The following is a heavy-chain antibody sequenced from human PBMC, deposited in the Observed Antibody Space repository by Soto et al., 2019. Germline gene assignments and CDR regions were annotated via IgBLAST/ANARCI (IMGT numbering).Heavy chain of an antibody. V-gene: IGHV1-46*01. CDR3: ARFYSSGWYVWFDH. CDR2: INPSGGST. CDR1: GYTFTSYY. J-gene: IGHJ5*02. Sequence: XSGKVSCNASGYTFTSYYMHWVRQAPGQGLEWMGIINPSGGSTSYAQKFQGRVTMTRDTSTSTVYMELSSLRSEDTAVYYCARFYSSGWYVWFDHWGQGTLVTLSS. D-gene: IGHD6-19*01.